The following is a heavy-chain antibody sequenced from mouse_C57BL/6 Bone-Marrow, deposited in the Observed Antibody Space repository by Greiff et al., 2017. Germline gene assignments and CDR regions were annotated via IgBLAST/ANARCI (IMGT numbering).Heavy chain of an antibody. J-gene: IGHJ2*01. Sequence: VQLQQSGAELVKPGASVKMSCKASGYTFTSYWMHWVKQRPGQGLEWIGMIHPNSGSTNYNEKFKSKATLTEDKSTSTAYMQLSSLTSEDSAVYYCARTFFDYWGQGTTLTVSS. V-gene: IGHV1-64*01. CDR1: GYTFTSYW. CDR3: ARTFFDY. CDR2: IHPNSGST.